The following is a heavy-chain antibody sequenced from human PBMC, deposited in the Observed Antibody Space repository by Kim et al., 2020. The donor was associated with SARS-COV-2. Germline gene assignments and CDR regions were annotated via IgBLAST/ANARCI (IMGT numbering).Heavy chain of an antibody. CDR2: ISWNSGSI. CDR3: AKDPNYDILTGPFDP. Sequence: GGSLRLSCAASGFTFDDYAMHWVRQAPGKGLEWVSGISWNSGSIGYADSVKGRFTISRDNAKNSLYLQMNSLRAEDTAFYYCAKDPNYDILTGPFDPWGQGTLVTVSS. D-gene: IGHD3-9*01. V-gene: IGHV3-9*01. CDR1: GFTFDDYA. J-gene: IGHJ5*02.